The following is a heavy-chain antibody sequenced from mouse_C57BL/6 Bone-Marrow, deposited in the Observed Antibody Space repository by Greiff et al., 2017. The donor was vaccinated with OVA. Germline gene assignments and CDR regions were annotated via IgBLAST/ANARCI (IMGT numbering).Heavy chain of an antibody. Sequence: EVQLQQSGPELVKPGASVKISCKASGYSLTGYYMNWVKQSPEKSLEWIGEINPSTGGTTYNQKFKAKATLTVDKSSSTAYMQLKSLTSEDSAVYYCARLDDGYYSDYWGQGTTLTVSS. CDR1: GYSLTGYY. CDR2: INPSTGGT. D-gene: IGHD2-3*01. V-gene: IGHV1-42*01. CDR3: ARLDDGYYSDY. J-gene: IGHJ2*01.